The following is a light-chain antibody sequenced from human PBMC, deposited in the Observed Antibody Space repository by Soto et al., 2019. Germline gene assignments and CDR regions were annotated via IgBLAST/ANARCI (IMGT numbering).Light chain of an antibody. V-gene: IGLV2-14*01. CDR2: QVT. J-gene: IGLJ1*01. CDR3: TSFSSSTSLYV. CDR1: TRDIAGYNY. Sequence: QAARTQPASVSGSLGRSTTISCTGTTRDIAGYNYISWYQQLPGKAPKLMIYQVTIRPSGISNRFSGSKSGNTASLTISGLQAEDEADYYCTSFSSSTSLYVFGTGTKVTAL.